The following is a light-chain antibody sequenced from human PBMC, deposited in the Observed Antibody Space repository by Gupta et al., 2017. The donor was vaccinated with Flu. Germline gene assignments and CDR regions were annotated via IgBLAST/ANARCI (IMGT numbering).Light chain of an antibody. CDR1: QSLVDSDGNIY. J-gene: IGKJ1*01. CDR3: VQAAQIPWT. V-gene: IGKV2-24*01. CDR2: KVS. Sequence: VTLGQSASISCRSSQSLVDSDGNIYLNWLQQRPGQPQRLLIYKVSNRFSGVPDRFTGSWAGTDFTLQSSRVEPEDVGVYYCVQAAQIPWTFGQGTKVEI.